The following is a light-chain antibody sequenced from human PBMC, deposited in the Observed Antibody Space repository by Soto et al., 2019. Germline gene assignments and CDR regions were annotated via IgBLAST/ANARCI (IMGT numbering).Light chain of an antibody. J-gene: IGKJ1*01. CDR2: GAS. CDR3: QQYGSSRWT. Sequence: EIVLTQSPGTLSLSPGDRATLSCRASQSVSSNYLAWYQQKPGHAPRLLIYGASSWGTGIPARFSGSGSGTDFTLTISRLQPEDFAVYYCQQYGSSRWTFGQGTKVEIK. CDR1: QSVSSNY. V-gene: IGKV3-20*01.